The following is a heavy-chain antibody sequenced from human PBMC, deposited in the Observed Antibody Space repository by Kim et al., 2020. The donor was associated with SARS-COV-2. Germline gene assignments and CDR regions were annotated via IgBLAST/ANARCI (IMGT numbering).Heavy chain of an antibody. D-gene: IGHD3-9*01. CDR3: ARFNFDWLFMGFDY. CDR2: IYYSVST. J-gene: IGHJ4*02. CDR1: GGSISSYY. V-gene: IGHV4-59*13. Sequence: SETLSLTCTVSGGSISSYYWSWIRQPPGKGLEWIGYIYYSVSTNYNPSLKSRVTISVDTSKNQFSLKLSSVTAADTAVYYCARFNFDWLFMGFDYWGQGTLVTVSS.